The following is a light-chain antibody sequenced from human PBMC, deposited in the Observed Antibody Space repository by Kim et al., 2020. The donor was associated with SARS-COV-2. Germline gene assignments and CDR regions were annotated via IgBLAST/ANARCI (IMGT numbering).Light chain of an antibody. V-gene: IGKV4-1*01. CDR1: QSVLYSSNNKNY. J-gene: IGKJ4*01. CDR2: WAS. Sequence: DIVMTQSPDSLAVSLGERATINCKSSQSVLYSSNNKNYLAWYQQKPGQPPKLLIYWASTRESGVPDRFSGSGSGTDFTLTISSLQAEDVAVYYCKKYYSTPSHACGGGTKMGIK. CDR3: KKYYSTPSHA.